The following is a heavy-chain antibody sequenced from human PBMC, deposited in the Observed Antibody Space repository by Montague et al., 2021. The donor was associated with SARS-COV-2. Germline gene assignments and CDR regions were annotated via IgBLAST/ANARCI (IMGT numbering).Heavy chain of an antibody. CDR1: GGSFSGYY. Sequence: SETLSLTCAVYGGSFSGYYWTWIRQSPRTGLEWIGEINHSGSTNYNPSLKSRVTISVDTSKNQFSLKLSSVTAADTAVYYCAGGELTTRGLIYYYGMDVWGQGTTVTVSS. D-gene: IGHD4/OR15-4a*01. CDR3: AGGELTTRGLIYYYGMDV. V-gene: IGHV4-34*01. J-gene: IGHJ6*02. CDR2: INHSGST.